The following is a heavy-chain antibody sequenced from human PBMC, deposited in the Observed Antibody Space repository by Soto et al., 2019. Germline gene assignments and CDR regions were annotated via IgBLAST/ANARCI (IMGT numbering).Heavy chain of an antibody. V-gene: IGHV3-15*01. CDR2: IKSKTDGGTT. CDR1: GFTFSNAW. Sequence: GGSLRLSCAASGFTFSNAWMSWVRQAPGKGLEWVGRIKSKTDGGTTDYAAPVKGRFTISRDDSKNTLYLQMNSLKTEYTAVYYCTTEENYYYYYYGMDVWGQGTTVTVSS. CDR3: TTEENYYYYYYGMDV. J-gene: IGHJ6*02.